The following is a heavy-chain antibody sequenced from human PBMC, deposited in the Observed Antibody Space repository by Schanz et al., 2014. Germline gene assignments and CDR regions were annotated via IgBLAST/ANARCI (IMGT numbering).Heavy chain of an antibody. J-gene: IGHJ4*02. CDR1: GFTFSSYA. Sequence: EVQVVESGGGLVQPGGSLRLSCAASGFTFSSYAMSWVRQAPGKGLEWVSAISGGGGTTYYADSVKGRFTISRDNSKNTLFLQMNSLRAEDTAVYYCARDHTTESYYSAGPPIDYWGQGTLLTVSS. D-gene: IGHD1-26*01. CDR2: ISGGGGTT. CDR3: ARDHTTESYYSAGPPIDY. V-gene: IGHV3-23*04.